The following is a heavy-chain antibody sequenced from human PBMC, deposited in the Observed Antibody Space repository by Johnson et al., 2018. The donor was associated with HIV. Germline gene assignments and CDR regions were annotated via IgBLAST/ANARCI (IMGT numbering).Heavy chain of an antibody. CDR3: AKGHCIAAAGVGAACHAFDI. D-gene: IGHD6-13*01. CDR1: GFSVSSNY. J-gene: IGHJ3*02. V-gene: IGHV3-66*03. Sequence: VQLVESGGGLIQPGGSLRLSCAASGFSVSSNYMSWVRQAPGKGLEWVSVIYSGGSTYYADSVKGRFTISRDNSKNTLYLQMNSLRAEDTAVYYCAKGHCIAAAGVGAACHAFDIWGQGTMVTVSS. CDR2: IYSGGST.